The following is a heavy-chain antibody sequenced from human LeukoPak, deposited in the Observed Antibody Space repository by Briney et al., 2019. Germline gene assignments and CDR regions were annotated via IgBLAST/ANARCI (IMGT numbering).Heavy chain of an antibody. J-gene: IGHJ5*02. CDR1: GYTFTRYG. CDR2: ISAYNGNT. D-gene: IGHD4-17*01. CDR3: ARDRGDYGVSWFDP. V-gene: IGHV1-18*04. Sequence: ASVNVSYKAFGYTFTRYGISWVRQAPGQGLEGMGWISAYNGNTNYAQKLQRRVTMTTDTSTSTAYMELRSLRSDDTAVYYCARDRGDYGVSWFDPWGQGTLVTVSS.